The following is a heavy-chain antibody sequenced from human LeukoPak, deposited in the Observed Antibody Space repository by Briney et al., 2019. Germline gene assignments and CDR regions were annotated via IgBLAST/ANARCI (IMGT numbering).Heavy chain of an antibody. CDR1: GYTFTGYY. V-gene: IGHV1-2*04. D-gene: IGHD1-26*01. CDR2: INPNSGGT. Sequence: ASVKVSCKASGYTFTGYYMHWVRQAPGQGLEWMGWINPNSGGTNYAQKFQGWVTMTRDTSISTAYMELSRLRSDDTAVYYCARSPFVQWELIYYFDYWGQGTLVTVSS. J-gene: IGHJ4*02. CDR3: ARSPFVQWELIYYFDY.